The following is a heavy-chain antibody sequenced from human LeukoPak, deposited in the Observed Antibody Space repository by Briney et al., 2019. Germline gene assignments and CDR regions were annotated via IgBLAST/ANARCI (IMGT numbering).Heavy chain of an antibody. CDR2: ISYDGSNK. D-gene: IGHD6-13*01. J-gene: IGHJ2*01. Sequence: PGGSLRLSCAASGFTFSSHALHWVRQAPGKGLEWVAVISYDGSNKYSADSVKGRFTISRDNSKNTLYLQMNSLRTEDTAVYYCARNTATPYSSSWYTEGNWYFDLWGRGTLVTVSS. V-gene: IGHV3-30-3*01. CDR1: GFTFSSHA. CDR3: ARNTATPYSSSWYTEGNWYFDL.